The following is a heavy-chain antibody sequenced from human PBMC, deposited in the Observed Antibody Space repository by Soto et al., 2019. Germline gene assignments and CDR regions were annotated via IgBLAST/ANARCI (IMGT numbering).Heavy chain of an antibody. D-gene: IGHD6-13*01. CDR1: GGSVSSDSYY. Sequence: QVQLQESGPGLVKPSETLSLTCSVSGGSVSSDSYYWSWIRQPPGKGLEWIGYIYYSGSTNYNPSLKSRITISLDTSKNQFSLKVSSVTAADTAVYYCARDRGYSSRWGFYYFDNWGQGTLVTVSS. CDR3: ARDRGYSSRWGFYYFDN. J-gene: IGHJ4*02. CDR2: IYYSGST. V-gene: IGHV4-61*01.